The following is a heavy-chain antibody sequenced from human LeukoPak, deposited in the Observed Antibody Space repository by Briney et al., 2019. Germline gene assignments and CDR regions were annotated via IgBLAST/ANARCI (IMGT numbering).Heavy chain of an antibody. CDR1: GGSISSYY. CDR3: ARDLGSYYLAPYYYYYMDV. J-gene: IGHJ6*03. D-gene: IGHD1-26*01. CDR2: IYYSGST. V-gene: IGHV4-59*01. Sequence: SETLSLTCTVSGGSISSYYWSWIRQPPGKGLEWIGYIYYSGSTNYNPSLKSRVTISVDTSKNQFSLKLSSVTAADTAVYYCARDLGSYYLAPYYYYYMDVWGKGTTVTVSS.